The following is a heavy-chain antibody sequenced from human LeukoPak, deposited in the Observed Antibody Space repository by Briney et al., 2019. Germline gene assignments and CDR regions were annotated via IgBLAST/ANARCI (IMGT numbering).Heavy chain of an antibody. V-gene: IGHV1-8*01. CDR1: GYTFSSND. CDR3: ARGEGSWNYVLFDY. CDR2: MNPNSGNT. Sequence: GASVKVSCKASGYTFSSNDINWVRQATGQGLEWMGWMNPNSGNTGYAQKFQGRVTMTRNTSISTAYMELSSLRSEDTAVYYCARGEGSWNYVLFDYWGQGTLVTVSS. J-gene: IGHJ4*02. D-gene: IGHD1-7*01.